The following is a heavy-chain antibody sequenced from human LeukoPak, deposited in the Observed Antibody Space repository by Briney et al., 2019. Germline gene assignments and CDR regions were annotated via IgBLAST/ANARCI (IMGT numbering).Heavy chain of an antibody. CDR2: IKQDGSEK. J-gene: IGHJ4*02. Sequence: GGSLRLSCAASGFTFSSYWMSWVRQAPGKGLEWVANIKQDGSEKYYVDSVKGRFTISRDNAKNSLYLQMNSLRAGDTAVYYCAGEYYDILTGYYTGISWGQGTLVTVSS. CDR3: AGEYYDILTGYYTGIS. V-gene: IGHV3-7*01. CDR1: GFTFSSYW. D-gene: IGHD3-9*01.